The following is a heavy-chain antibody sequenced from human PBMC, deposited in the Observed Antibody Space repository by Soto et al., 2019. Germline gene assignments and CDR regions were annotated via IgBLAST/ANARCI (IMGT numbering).Heavy chain of an antibody. CDR3: TRKTRADVLRDLLIRQRPISWGGEAARGIGHYSHGEGV. V-gene: IGHV3-7*03. D-gene: IGHD2-21*01. J-gene: IGHJ6*04. CDR1: GFTFANSW. Sequence: EVQLVESGGGLVQPGGSLRLSCAGSGFTFANSWMAWVRQAPGKGLEWVANITGDGRETYYVDSLRGRFAISRDNARSSLSLQMTSVRADETAVYFSTRKTRADVLRDLLIRQRPISWGGEAARGIGHYSHGEGVWGNVATVTVSS. CDR2: ITGDGRET.